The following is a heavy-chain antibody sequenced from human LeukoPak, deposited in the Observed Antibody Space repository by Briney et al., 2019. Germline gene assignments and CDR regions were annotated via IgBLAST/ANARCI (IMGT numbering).Heavy chain of an antibody. D-gene: IGHD6-13*01. Sequence: DPSETLSLTCAVSGGSFSGYYWTWIRQPPGKGLEWIGEINHSGGTNYSPSLNYNPSLKSRVTISVDMSKNQFSLKLSSVTAADTAVYYCAKSNGYGLADIWGQGTMVTVSS. CDR1: GGSFSGYY. J-gene: IGHJ3*02. CDR2: INHSGGT. V-gene: IGHV4-34*01. CDR3: AKSNGYGLADI.